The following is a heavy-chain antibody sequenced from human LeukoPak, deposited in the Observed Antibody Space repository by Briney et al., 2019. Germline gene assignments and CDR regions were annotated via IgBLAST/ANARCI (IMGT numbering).Heavy chain of an antibody. Sequence: PGGSLRLSCAASGFRFSEYYMSWIRQAPGKGLEWISYISSDGGATYYADSVKGRFTISRDNADNSVFLQMNSLSADDTAVYFCARDPLVLRFLEWSKDSDAFDIWGQGTMVTVSS. CDR2: ISSDGGAT. CDR1: GFRFSEYY. D-gene: IGHD3-3*01. V-gene: IGHV3-11*04. J-gene: IGHJ3*02. CDR3: ARDPLVLRFLEWSKDSDAFDI.